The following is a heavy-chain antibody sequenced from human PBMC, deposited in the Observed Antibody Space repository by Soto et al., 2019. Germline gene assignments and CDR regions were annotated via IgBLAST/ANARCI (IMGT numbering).Heavy chain of an antibody. D-gene: IGHD2-21*02. CDR3: TRPDYRGDSGDF. V-gene: IGHV3-15*01. CDR1: GFTFSNAW. J-gene: IGHJ4*02. Sequence: GGSLRLSCAASGFTFSNAWMTWVRQAPGKGLEWVGRIKSKTDGETIDYAAPVKGRFTISRDGSKNTLYLQMNSLTTEDTAVYYCTRPDYRGDSGDFWGRGTLVTVS. CDR2: IKSKTDGETI.